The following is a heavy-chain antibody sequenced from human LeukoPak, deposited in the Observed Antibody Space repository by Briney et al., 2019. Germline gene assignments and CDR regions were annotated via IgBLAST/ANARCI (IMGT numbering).Heavy chain of an antibody. V-gene: IGHV3-30*18. CDR1: GFTFSSYG. CDR2: ISYDGSNK. Sequence: PGGSLRLSCAASGFTFSSYGTHWVRQAPGKGLEWVAVISYDGSNKYYADSVKGRFTISRDNSKNTLYLQMNSLRAEDTAVYYCAKPDAPYYDFWSGYYFLDVWGQGTTVTVSS. CDR3: AKPDAPYYDFWSGYYFLDV. D-gene: IGHD3-3*01. J-gene: IGHJ6*02.